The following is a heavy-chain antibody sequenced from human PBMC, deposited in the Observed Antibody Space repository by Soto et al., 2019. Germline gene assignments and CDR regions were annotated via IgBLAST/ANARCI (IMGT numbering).Heavy chain of an antibody. CDR2: IDGGGFNT. CDR3: VKDVGIIMFDY. J-gene: IGHJ4*02. V-gene: IGHV3-23*01. Sequence: EVQLLESGGGLVQPGGSLRLSCAASGFTFNHYAMAWVRQAPGKGLEWVSPIDGGGFNTHYADSVKGRFTISRDNSKNTLYLQMSGLRAEDTAVYYCVKDVGIIMFDYWGQGTLVTVSS. D-gene: IGHD7-27*01. CDR1: GFTFNHYA.